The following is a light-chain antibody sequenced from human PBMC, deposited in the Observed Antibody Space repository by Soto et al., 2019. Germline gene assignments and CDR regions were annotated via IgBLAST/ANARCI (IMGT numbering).Light chain of an antibody. V-gene: IGKV3-15*01. Sequence: EIVMTQSPATLSVSPGERVTLSCRASQSISTSLAWYQQRPGQAPRLLIYGASSRATGIPARFSGSGSGTDFTLTISSLQSEDFAVYYCQQYYNTGTFGGGTKVEIK. J-gene: IGKJ4*01. CDR2: GAS. CDR1: QSISTS. CDR3: QQYYNTGT.